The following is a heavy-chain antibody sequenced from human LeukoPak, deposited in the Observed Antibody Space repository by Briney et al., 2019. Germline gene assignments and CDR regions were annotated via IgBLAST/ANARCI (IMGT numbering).Heavy chain of an antibody. CDR3: AKDLGGQTRYFDY. CDR1: GFTFSSYS. Sequence: GGSLRLSCAASGFTFSSYSMNWIRQAPGKGLEWVSSISSSSSYIYYADSVKGRFTISRDNSKNTLYLQMNSLRAEDTAVYYCAKDLGGQTRYFDYWGQGTLVTVSS. V-gene: IGHV3-21*01. J-gene: IGHJ4*02. CDR2: ISSSSSYI. D-gene: IGHD3-3*01.